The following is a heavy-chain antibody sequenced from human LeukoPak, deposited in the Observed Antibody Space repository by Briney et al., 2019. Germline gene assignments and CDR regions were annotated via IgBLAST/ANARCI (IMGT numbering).Heavy chain of an antibody. D-gene: IGHD3-22*01. V-gene: IGHV1-2*02. CDR3: AKPYYYDSSGYYYYYYYGMDV. Sequence: ASVKVSCKASGYTFTGYFMHWVRQAPGQGLEWMGWINPNSGGTNYAQKFLGRVTMTRDTSISTAYMELSRLRSDDTAVYYCAKPYYYDSSGYYYYYYYGMDVWGQGTTVTVSS. CDR2: INPNSGGT. CDR1: GYTFTGYF. J-gene: IGHJ6*02.